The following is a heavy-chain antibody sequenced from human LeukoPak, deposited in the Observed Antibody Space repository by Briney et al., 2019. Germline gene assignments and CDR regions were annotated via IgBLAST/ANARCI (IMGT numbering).Heavy chain of an antibody. CDR3: ARQRGGQLLYRRVFSFDY. J-gene: IGHJ4*02. Sequence: PSETLSLTCTVSGYSISSGYYWGWIRQPPGKGLEWIGNIYHSGTTYYNPSLKSRVTISVDTSKNQFSLKLSSVTAADTAVYYCARQRGGQLLYRRVFSFDYWGQGTLVTVSS. V-gene: IGHV4-38-2*02. CDR1: GYSISSGYY. D-gene: IGHD2-2*02. CDR2: IYHSGTT.